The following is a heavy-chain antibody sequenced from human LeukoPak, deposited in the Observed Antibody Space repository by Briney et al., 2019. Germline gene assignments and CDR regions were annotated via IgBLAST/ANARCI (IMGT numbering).Heavy chain of an antibody. Sequence: SETLSLTCTVSGGSVSSADYYWSWIRQHPGKGLEWIGYIYYSGSTYYNPSLRGRGTISVDKSKNQFSLRVSSVTAADTAMYFCTRGDTSGWLFDHWGQGALVTVSP. V-gene: IGHV4-31*03. J-gene: IGHJ4*02. CDR1: GGSVSSADYY. D-gene: IGHD6-13*01. CDR2: IYYSGST. CDR3: TRGDTSGWLFDH.